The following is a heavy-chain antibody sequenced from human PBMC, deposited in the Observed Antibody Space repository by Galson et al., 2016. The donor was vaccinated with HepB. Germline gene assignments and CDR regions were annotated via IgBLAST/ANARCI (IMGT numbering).Heavy chain of an antibody. Sequence: SLRLSCAASGFTFSSYAMSWVRQAPGKGLKWVSAISGSGGSTAYADSVKGRFTISRDNSKNTLYLQMNSLRVEDTAVYYCAKDGGCSSTSCSSRGSFYYYYMDVWGKGTTVTVSS. D-gene: IGHD2-2*01. CDR3: AKDGGCSSTSCSSRGSFYYYYMDV. CDR1: GFTFSSYA. CDR2: ISGSGGST. V-gene: IGHV3-23*01. J-gene: IGHJ6*03.